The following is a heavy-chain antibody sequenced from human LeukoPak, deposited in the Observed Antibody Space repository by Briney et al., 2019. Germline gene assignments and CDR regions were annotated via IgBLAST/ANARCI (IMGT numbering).Heavy chain of an antibody. CDR3: AKGVSGPQYYFHY. Sequence: GGSLRLSCAASGFAFSNYAMRWGRQAPEMGLEWVSSITGSGDGTYYADSVKGRFTISRDNSRNTLYLQMRGLRAEDAAVYYCAKGVSGPQYYFHYWGQGTLVTVSS. CDR2: ITGSGDGT. D-gene: IGHD4-11*01. J-gene: IGHJ4*02. V-gene: IGHV3-23*01. CDR1: GFAFSNYA.